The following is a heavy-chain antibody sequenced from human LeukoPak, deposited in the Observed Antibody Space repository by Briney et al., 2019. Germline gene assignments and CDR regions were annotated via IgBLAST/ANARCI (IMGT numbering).Heavy chain of an antibody. CDR1: GYTFTIYD. CDR3: ARDRAGPYYFDY. J-gene: IGHJ4*02. V-gene: IGHV1-8*01. CDR2: MNPNSGNT. Sequence: ASVKVSCKASGYTFTIYDINWVRQATGQGLEWMGWMNPNSGNTGYAQKFQGRVTMTRNTSISTAYMELSSLRSEDTAVYYCARDRAGPYYFDYWGQGTLVTVSS.